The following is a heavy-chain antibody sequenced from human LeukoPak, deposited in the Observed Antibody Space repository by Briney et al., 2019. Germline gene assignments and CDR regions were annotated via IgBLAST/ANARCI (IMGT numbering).Heavy chain of an antibody. CDR3: ARVRSGSYHDY. CDR1: GGSISSYY. V-gene: IGHV4-59*12. J-gene: IGHJ4*02. CDR2: IYYSGST. Sequence: SETLSLTCTVSGGSISSYYWSWIRQPPGKGLEWIGYIYYSGSTNYNPPLKSRVTISLDTSKNQFSLSLNSVTVADTAVYYCARVRSGSYHDYWGQGTLLTVSS. D-gene: IGHD3-10*01.